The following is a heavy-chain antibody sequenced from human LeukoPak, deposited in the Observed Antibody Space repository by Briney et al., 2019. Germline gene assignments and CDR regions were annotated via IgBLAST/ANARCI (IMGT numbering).Heavy chain of an antibody. D-gene: IGHD3-3*01. Sequence: RPSETLFLTCTVSGGSISSSSYYWGWIRQPPGKGLEWIGSIYYSGSTYYNPSLKSRVTISVDTSKNQFSLKLSSVTAADTAVYYCARTYYDFWSGGDYWGQGTLVTVSS. V-gene: IGHV4-39*07. CDR2: IYYSGST. J-gene: IGHJ4*02. CDR1: GGSISSSSYY. CDR3: ARTYYDFWSGGDY.